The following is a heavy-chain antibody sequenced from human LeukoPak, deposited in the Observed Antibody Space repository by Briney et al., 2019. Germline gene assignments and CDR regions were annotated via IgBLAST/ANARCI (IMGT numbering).Heavy chain of an antibody. D-gene: IGHD2-21*02. CDR1: GYSFTSYW. CDR3: ARGSVVTATISPFDY. CDR2: IYPGDSDT. Sequence: GESLKISCKGSGYSFTSYWIGWVRQMPGKGLEWMGIIYPGDSDTRYSPSFQGQVTISADKSISTAYLQWSSLKAPDTAMYYCARGSVVTATISPFDYWGQGTLVTVSS. J-gene: IGHJ4*02. V-gene: IGHV5-51*01.